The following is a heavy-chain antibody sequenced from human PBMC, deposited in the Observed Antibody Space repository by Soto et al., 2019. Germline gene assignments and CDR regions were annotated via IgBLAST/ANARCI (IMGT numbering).Heavy chain of an antibody. V-gene: IGHV4-59*01. CDR2: IYYSGST. CDR3: ARRFGTTFDY. D-gene: IGHD1-7*01. CDR1: GGSISSYY. J-gene: IGHJ4*02. Sequence: QVQLQESGPGLVKPSETLSLTCTVSGGSISSYYWSWIRQPPGKGLEWIGYIYYSGSTNYNPSLXGXVXIXXDTSKNQFSLKLSSVTAADTAVYYYARRFGTTFDYWGQGTLVTVSS.